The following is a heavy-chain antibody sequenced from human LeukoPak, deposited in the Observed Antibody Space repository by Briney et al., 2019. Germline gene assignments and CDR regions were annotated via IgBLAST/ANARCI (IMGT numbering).Heavy chain of an antibody. CDR1: GYTFTNYG. Sequence: ASVKVSCKASGYTFTNYGISWVRQAPGQGLEWMGWISGYNGNTNYAQKFQDRVTMTTDTSTRTVYMELRSLRSDDTAVYYCARDWAYCSSTSCYLYYYYGMDVWGQGTTVTVSS. D-gene: IGHD2-2*01. V-gene: IGHV1-18*01. CDR2: ISGYNGNT. J-gene: IGHJ6*02. CDR3: ARDWAYCSSTSCYLYYYYGMDV.